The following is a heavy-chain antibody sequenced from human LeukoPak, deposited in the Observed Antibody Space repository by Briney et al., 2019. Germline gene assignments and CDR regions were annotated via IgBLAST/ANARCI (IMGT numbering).Heavy chain of an antibody. J-gene: IGHJ4*02. D-gene: IGHD3-22*01. Sequence: PGGSLRLSCAASGFTFSSYAMSWVRQAPGKGLEWVSGISTNGGSTSYADSVKGRFTISRDNPRNTLYMEINSLRAEDTAVYYCSVMHRYYDGSGYWVQWGQGTLVTVSS. CDR1: GFTFSSYA. V-gene: IGHV3-23*01. CDR2: ISTNGGST. CDR3: SVMHRYYDGSGYWVQ.